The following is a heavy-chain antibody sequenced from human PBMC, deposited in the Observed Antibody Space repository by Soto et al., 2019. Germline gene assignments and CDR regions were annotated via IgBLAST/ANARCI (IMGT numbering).Heavy chain of an antibody. V-gene: IGHV3-30*18. J-gene: IGHJ4*02. CDR1: GFTFSSYG. Sequence: PGGSLRLSCAASGFTFSSYGMHWVRQAPGKGLEWVAVISYDGSNKYYADSVKGRFTISRDNSKNTLYLQMNSLRAEDTAVYYCAKDRSSSCFDYWGQGTLVTVSS. D-gene: IGHD6-13*01. CDR2: ISYDGSNK. CDR3: AKDRSSSCFDY.